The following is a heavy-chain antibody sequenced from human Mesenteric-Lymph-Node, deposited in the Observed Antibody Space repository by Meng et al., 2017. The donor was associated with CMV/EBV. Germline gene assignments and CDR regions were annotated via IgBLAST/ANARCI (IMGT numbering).Heavy chain of an antibody. V-gene: IGHV3-30*02. CDR1: GFTFYSYG. J-gene: IGHJ5*02. Sequence: GESLKISCAASGFTFYSYGMHWVRQAPGKGLEWAAFIRFDGSNKYYADSVKGRFTISRDNSNNTLYLQMNSLRAEDTAVYYCAKRDTTSAWGQGTLVTVSS. D-gene: IGHD5-18*01. CDR2: IRFDGSNK. CDR3: AKRDTTSA.